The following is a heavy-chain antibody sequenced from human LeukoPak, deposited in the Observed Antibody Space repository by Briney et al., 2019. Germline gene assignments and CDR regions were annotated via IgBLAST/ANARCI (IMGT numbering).Heavy chain of an antibody. CDR2: TRSDGNNK. J-gene: IGHJ4*02. D-gene: IGHD6-13*01. CDR3: AKDRMSNSWYGTHFDS. Sequence: GGSLRLSCAASGFLFTNNGLHWVRQAPGKGLEWVAFTRSDGNNKYYADSVKGRFTISRDNSKNTLYLEMNSLRNEDTAVYYCAKDRMSNSWYGTHFDSWGQGTLVTVSS. CDR1: GFLFTNNG. V-gene: IGHV3-30*02.